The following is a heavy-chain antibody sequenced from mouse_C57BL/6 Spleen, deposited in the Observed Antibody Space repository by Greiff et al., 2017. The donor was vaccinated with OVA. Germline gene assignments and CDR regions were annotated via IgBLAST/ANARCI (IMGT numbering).Heavy chain of an antibody. V-gene: IGHV10-3*01. D-gene: IGHD4-1*01. Sequence: EVQGVESGGGLVQPKGSLKLSCAASGFTFNTYAMHWVRQAPGKGLEWVARIRSKSSNYATYYADSVKDRFTISRDDSQSMLYLQMNNLKTEDTAMYYCVRSLTGKLYFDVWGTGTTVTVSS. CDR3: VRSLTGKLYFDV. J-gene: IGHJ1*03. CDR2: IRSKSSNYAT. CDR1: GFTFNTYA.